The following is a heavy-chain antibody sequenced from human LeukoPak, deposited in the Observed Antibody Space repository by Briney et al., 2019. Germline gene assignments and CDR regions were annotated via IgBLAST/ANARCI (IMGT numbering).Heavy chain of an antibody. CDR3: ARPPYDSSGYYYVY. Sequence: ASVKVSCKASGGTFSSYAISWVRQAPGQGLEWMGWISAYNGNTNYAQKLQGRVTMTTDTSTSTAYMELRSLRSDDTAVYYCARPPYDSSGYYYVYWGQGTLVTVSS. V-gene: IGHV1-18*01. CDR2: ISAYNGNT. D-gene: IGHD3-22*01. J-gene: IGHJ4*02. CDR1: GGTFSSYA.